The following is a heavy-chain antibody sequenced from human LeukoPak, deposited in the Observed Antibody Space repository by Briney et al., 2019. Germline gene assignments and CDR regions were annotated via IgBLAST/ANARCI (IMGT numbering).Heavy chain of an antibody. CDR2: TYYRSRWSD. CDR1: GESVFSNTAA. Sequence: SQTLSLTCAISGESVFSNTAARNWIRRSPSRGLEWLGRTYYRSRWSDDYAVSMRGRITMNPDTSKNQVSLQLNSVTPEDTAVYYCAREVAGTCAFDVWGQGTMVTVSS. V-gene: IGHV6-1*01. D-gene: IGHD1-7*01. CDR3: AREVAGTCAFDV. J-gene: IGHJ3*01.